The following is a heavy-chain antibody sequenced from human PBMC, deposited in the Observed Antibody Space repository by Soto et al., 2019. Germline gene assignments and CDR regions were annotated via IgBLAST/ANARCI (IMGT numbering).Heavy chain of an antibody. D-gene: IGHD6-6*01. V-gene: IGHV3-23*01. Sequence: GGSLRLSCAASGFTFSTYVMSWVRQAPGKGLEWVSTIIGSGTSTYYADSVKGRFTISRDNSRNTLYLQMNSLRAEDTAVYYCARTGIAARHALVDYWGQGTLVTVSS. J-gene: IGHJ4*02. CDR2: IIGSGTST. CDR3: ARTGIAARHALVDY. CDR1: GFTFSTYV.